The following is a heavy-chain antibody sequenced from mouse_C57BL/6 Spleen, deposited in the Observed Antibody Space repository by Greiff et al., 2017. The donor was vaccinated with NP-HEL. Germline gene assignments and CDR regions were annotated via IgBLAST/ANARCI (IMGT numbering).Heavy chain of an antibody. CDR2: IYPGDGDT. J-gene: IGHJ3*01. CDR3: ARGVYDYDEAWFAY. D-gene: IGHD2-4*01. V-gene: IGHV1-82*01. Sequence: QVQLQQSGPELVKPGASVKISCKASGYAFSSSWMNWVKQRPGKGLEWIGRIYPGDGDTNYNGKFKGKATLTADKSSSTAYMQLSSLTSEDSAVYFCARGVYDYDEAWFAYWGQGILVTVSA. CDR1: GYAFSSSW.